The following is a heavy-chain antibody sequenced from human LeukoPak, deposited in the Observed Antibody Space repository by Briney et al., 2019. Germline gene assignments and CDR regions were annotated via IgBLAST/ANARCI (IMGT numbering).Heavy chain of an antibody. CDR2: ISYSSDYI. Sequence: GGSLRLSCAASGFTFSAYGMNWVRQAPGKGLEWVSSISYSSDYIYYADSVKGRFTISRDNAKNSLYLQMNSLRAEDTAVYYCARDLYASGSFWGQGTLVTVSS. CDR3: ARDLYASGSF. D-gene: IGHD3-10*01. V-gene: IGHV3-21*01. CDR1: GFTFSAYG. J-gene: IGHJ4*02.